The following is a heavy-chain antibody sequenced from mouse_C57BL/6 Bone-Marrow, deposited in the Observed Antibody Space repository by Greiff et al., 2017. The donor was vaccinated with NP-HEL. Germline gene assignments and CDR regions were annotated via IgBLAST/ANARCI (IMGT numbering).Heavy chain of an antibody. Sequence: QVQLQQPGAELVKPGASVKMSCKASGYTFTSYWITWVKQRPGQGLEWIGDIYPGSGSTNYNEKFKSKATLTVDTSSSTAYMQLSSLASEDSAVYYCARGSDGSSYSYAMDYWGQGTSVTVSS. CDR1: GYTFTSYW. CDR2: IYPGSGST. J-gene: IGHJ4*01. CDR3: ARGSDGSSYSYAMDY. D-gene: IGHD1-1*01. V-gene: IGHV1-55*01.